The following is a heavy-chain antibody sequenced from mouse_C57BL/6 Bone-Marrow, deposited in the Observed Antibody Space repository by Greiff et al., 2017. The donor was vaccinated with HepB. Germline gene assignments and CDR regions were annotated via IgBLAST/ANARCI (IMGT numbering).Heavy chain of an antibody. CDR1: GYSFTDYN. CDR2: INPNYGTT. Sequence: EVHLVESGPELVKPGASVKISCKASGYSFTDYNMNWVKQSNGKSLEWIGVINPNYGTTSYNQKFKGKATLTVDQSSSTAYMQLNSLTSEDSAVYYCARDGRWFITPFAYWGQGTLVTVSA. J-gene: IGHJ3*01. V-gene: IGHV1-39*01. CDR3: ARDGRWFITPFAY. D-gene: IGHD1-1*01.